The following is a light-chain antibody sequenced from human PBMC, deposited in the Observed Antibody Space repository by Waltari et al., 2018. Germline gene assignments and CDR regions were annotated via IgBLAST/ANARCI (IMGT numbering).Light chain of an antibody. CDR2: GAS. V-gene: IGKV3-15*01. Sequence: EIVMTQSPATLSVSPGESATLSCRASQSIRSNLAWYQQKPGQAPRRLIYGASTMATGVPARFSGSGSGTEFILTISSLQSEDFAVYYCQQYNAWPPWTFGQGTKVEIK. CDR3: QQYNAWPPWT. J-gene: IGKJ1*01. CDR1: QSIRSN.